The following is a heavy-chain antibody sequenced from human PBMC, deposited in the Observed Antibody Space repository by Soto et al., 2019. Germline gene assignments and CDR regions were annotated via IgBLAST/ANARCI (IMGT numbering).Heavy chain of an antibody. CDR1: GFTFSSYS. D-gene: IGHD5-12*01. J-gene: IGHJ4*02. V-gene: IGHV3-48*02. CDR2: ISSSSSTI. CDR3: ERPRGYSGYDDPFDY. Sequence: GGSLRLSCAASGFTFSSYSMNWVRQAPGKGLEWVSYISSSSSTIYYADSVKGRFTISRDNAKNSLYLQMNSLRDEDTAVYYCERPRGYSGYDDPFDYWGQGTLVTVSS.